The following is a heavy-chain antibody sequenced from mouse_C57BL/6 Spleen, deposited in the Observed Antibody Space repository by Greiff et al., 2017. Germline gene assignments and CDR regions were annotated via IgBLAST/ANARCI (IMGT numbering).Heavy chain of an antibody. CDR3: ARQGYDGYFDY. CDR2: ISGGGGNT. D-gene: IGHD3-1*01. J-gene: IGHJ2*01. Sequence: EVMLVESGGGLVKPGGSLKLSCAASGFTFSSYTMSWVRQTPEKRLEWVATISGGGGNTYYPDSVKGRFTISRDNAKNTLYLQMSSLRSEDTALYYCARQGYDGYFDYWGQGTTLTVSS. CDR1: GFTFSSYT. V-gene: IGHV5-9*01.